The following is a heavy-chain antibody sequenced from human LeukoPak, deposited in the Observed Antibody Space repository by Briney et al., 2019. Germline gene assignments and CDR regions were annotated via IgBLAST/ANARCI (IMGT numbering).Heavy chain of an antibody. CDR1: GYTFTSYD. CDR2: ITPIFGTA. V-gene: IGHV1-69*13. D-gene: IGHD4-23*01. J-gene: IGHJ4*02. CDR3: ARDLAAYGSNSAVY. Sequence: SVKVSCKASGYTFTSYDINWVRQATGQRLEWMGGITPIFGTANYAQKFQGRVTITADESTSTAYMELSSLRSEDTAVYYCARDLAAYGSNSAVYWGQRTLVTVSS.